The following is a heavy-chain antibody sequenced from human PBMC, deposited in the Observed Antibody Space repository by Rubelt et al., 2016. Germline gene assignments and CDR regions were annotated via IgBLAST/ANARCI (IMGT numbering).Heavy chain of an antibody. D-gene: IGHD2-2*01. Sequence: QVQLQESGPGLVKPSETLSLTCTVSGGSISSYYWSWIRQPPGKGLEWIGSIYYSGSTYYNPSLKSRVTISVDTSKNQCSLKLSSVTAADTAVYYCARQVPAGSHFDYWGQGTLVTVSS. V-gene: IGHV4-59*08. J-gene: IGHJ4*02. CDR2: IYYSGST. CDR3: ARQVPAGSHFDY. CDR1: GGSISSYY.